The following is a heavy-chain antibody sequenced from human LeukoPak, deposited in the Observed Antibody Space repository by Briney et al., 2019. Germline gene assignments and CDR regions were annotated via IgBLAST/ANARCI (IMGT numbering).Heavy chain of an antibody. D-gene: IGHD2-2*01. Sequence: GGSLRLSCAVSGFTISSYAMSWVRQAPGKGLEWVSAISGSGGSTYYADSVKGRFTISRDNSKNTLYLQMNSLRAEDTAVYYCARGTTVVPAAIADYWGQGTLVTVSS. V-gene: IGHV3-23*01. CDR3: ARGTTVVPAAIADY. CDR2: ISGSGGST. CDR1: GFTISSYA. J-gene: IGHJ4*02.